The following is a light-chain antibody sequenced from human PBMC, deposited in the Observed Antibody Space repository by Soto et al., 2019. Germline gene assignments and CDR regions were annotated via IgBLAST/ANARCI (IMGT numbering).Light chain of an antibody. CDR3: QQTYSNPRT. J-gene: IGKJ1*01. V-gene: IGKV1-39*01. CDR2: AAS. CDR1: QSIRTY. Sequence: DIQMTQSPSSLSASVGDRVTITCRASQSIRTYLNWYQQKPGKAPKFLIYAASTLQSGVPSRFSGSGSGTDFTLTISSLQPEDFETYYCQQTYSNPRTFGQGTRVEI.